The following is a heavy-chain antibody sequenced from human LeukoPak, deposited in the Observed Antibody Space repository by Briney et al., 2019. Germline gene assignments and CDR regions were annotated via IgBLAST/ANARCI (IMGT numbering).Heavy chain of an antibody. D-gene: IGHD3-22*01. V-gene: IGHV1-18*01. CDR2: ISAYNGNT. Sequence: ASVKVSCKASGYTFTNYGISWVRQAPGQGLEWMGWISAYNGNTNYAQKLQGRVTMTTDTSTSTAYMELRSLRSDDTAVYYCARGRYQTYYYDSSGYYYLDYRGQGTLVTVSS. CDR1: GYTFTNYG. J-gene: IGHJ4*02. CDR3: ARGRYQTYYYDSSGYYYLDY.